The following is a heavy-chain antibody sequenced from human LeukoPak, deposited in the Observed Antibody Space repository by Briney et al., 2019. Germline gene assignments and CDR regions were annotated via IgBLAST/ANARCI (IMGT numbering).Heavy chain of an antibody. D-gene: IGHD3-3*01. CDR1: GGSFSDYA. CDR3: AAIPVFGVVLHQEPV. Sequence: RASVKVSRKASGGSFSDYALNWVRQAPGQGLEWMGVFIPILGTANSTQKFQGRVTITADISTNTAYMELSSLRSEDTAVYFCAAIPVFGVVLHQEPVWGKGTTVTVSS. V-gene: IGHV1-69*10. J-gene: IGHJ6*04. CDR2: FIPILGTA.